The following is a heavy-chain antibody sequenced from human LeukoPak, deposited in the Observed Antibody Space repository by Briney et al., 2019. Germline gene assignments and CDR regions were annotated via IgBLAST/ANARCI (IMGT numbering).Heavy chain of an antibody. D-gene: IGHD3-3*01. J-gene: IGHJ4*02. CDR3: LRDLNFRSGFPNFYFDS. CDR1: GFNFNRYS. Sequence: GGSLRLSCAASGFNFNRYSMNWVRQAPGKGLEWVSYISVSSTDIHYADSVRGRFTISRDNARNSLHLQMNSLRAEDTAIYYCLRDLNFRSGFPNFYFDSWGQGSLVTVSS. CDR2: ISVSSTDI. V-gene: IGHV3-48*01.